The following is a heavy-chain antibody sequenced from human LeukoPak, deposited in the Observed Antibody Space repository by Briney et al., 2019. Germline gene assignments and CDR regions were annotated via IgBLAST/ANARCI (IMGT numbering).Heavy chain of an antibody. CDR2: INPSSGGT. CDR1: GYTFTGYY. CDR3: ARGLRMVRGVMVRYYYMDV. D-gene: IGHD3-10*01. Sequence: ASVTVSCKASGYTFTGYYIHWVRQAPGHGLEWMGWINPSSGGTTYAQKFQGRVTMTRDTSISTAYMELSSLRSEDTAVYYCARGLRMVRGVMVRYYYMDVWGKGTTVTISS. J-gene: IGHJ6*03. V-gene: IGHV1-2*02.